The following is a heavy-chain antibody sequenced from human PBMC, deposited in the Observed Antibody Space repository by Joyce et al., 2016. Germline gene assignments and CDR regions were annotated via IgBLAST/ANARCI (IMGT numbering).Heavy chain of an antibody. CDR1: GFTFSSYA. J-gene: IGHJ4*02. CDR3: ARGLYGDALGY. V-gene: IGHV3-30*04. Sequence: QVHLVESGGGVVQPGRSLRFSCAVSGFTFSSYAMHWVRQAPGKWLGGMAVISSDGSHKYYADSVKGRFTISRDNSKKILNLQVNSLTTEDTGVYYCARGLYGDALGYWGQGTLVTVSS. CDR2: ISSDGSHK. D-gene: IGHD4-17*01.